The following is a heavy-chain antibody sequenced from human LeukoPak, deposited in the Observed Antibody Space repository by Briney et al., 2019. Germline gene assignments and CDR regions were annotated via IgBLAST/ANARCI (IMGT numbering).Heavy chain of an antibody. CDR1: GYTFTSYY. Sequence: ASVKVSCKASGYTFTSYYMHWVRQAPGQGLEWMGIINPSGGSTSYAQKFQGRVTITADESTSTAYMELSSLRSEDTAVYYCARGSVAGKLAVFDYWGQGTLVTVSS. CDR3: ARGSVAGKLAVFDY. D-gene: IGHD6-19*01. J-gene: IGHJ4*02. V-gene: IGHV1-46*01. CDR2: INPSGGST.